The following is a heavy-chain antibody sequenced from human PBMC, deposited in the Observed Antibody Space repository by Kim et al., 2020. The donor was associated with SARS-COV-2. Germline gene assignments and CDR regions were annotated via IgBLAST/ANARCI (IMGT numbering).Heavy chain of an antibody. CDR3: AREGSSGYYFDY. V-gene: IGHV4-31*03. D-gene: IGHD3-22*01. CDR1: GGSISSGGYY. J-gene: IGHJ4*02. CDR2: IYYSGST. Sequence: SETLSLTCTVSGGSISSGGYYWSWIRQHPGKGLEWIGYIYYSGSTYYNPSLKSRVTISVDTSKNQFSLKLSSVTAADTAVYYCAREGSSGYYFDYWGQGTLVTVSS.